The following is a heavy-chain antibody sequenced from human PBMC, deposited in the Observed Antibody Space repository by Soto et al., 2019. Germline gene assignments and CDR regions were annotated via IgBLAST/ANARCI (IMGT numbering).Heavy chain of an antibody. V-gene: IGHV1-69*13. CDR2: TIPIFGTA. J-gene: IGHJ4*02. D-gene: IGHD2-2*01. Sequence: EASVKVSCTASGCPFSSYAISWVRHAPGQGLEWMGGTIPIFGTANYAQKFQGRVTITADESTSTAYMELSSLRSEETAVYYCVRARRTISLGSTSCLDYWGQGALVTVSS. CDR1: GCPFSSYA. CDR3: VRARRTISLGSTSCLDY.